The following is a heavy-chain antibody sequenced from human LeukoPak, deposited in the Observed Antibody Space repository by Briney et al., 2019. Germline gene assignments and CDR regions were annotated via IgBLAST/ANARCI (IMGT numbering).Heavy chain of an antibody. V-gene: IGHV1-46*01. J-gene: IGHJ6*02. Sequence: ASVKVSCKASGYTFTSYYMHWVRQAPGQGLEWMGIINPSGGSTSYAQKFQGRVTMTRDTSTSTVYMELSSLRSEDTAVYYCARDKGGGSYYYYYYYGMDVWGQGTRSPSP. CDR1: GYTFTSYY. D-gene: IGHD1-26*01. CDR3: ARDKGGGSYYYYYYYGMDV. CDR2: INPSGGST.